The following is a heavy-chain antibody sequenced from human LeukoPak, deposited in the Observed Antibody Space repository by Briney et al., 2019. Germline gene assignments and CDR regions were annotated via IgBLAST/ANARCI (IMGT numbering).Heavy chain of an antibody. J-gene: IGHJ4*02. V-gene: IGHV1-8*01. CDR1: GYTFTSYD. D-gene: IGHD4-17*01. Sequence: ASVKVSCKASGYTFTSYDINWVRQATGQGLEWMGWVNPDSGHTGFAQKFQGRVSMTTNTSISTAYMEVRSLRSDDTAVYYCATYDYGDYDGYWGQGTLVTVSS. CDR3: ATYDYGDYDGY. CDR2: VNPDSGHT.